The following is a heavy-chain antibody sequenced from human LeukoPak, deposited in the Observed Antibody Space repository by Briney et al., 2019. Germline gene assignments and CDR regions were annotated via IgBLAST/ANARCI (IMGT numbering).Heavy chain of an antibody. Sequence: SEILSLTCAVSGGSISSSNWWSWVRQPPGKGLEWIGEIYHSGSTNYNPSLKSRVTISVDKSKNQFSLKLSSVTAADTAVYYCAYSSSWYSSLIFDYWGQGTLVTVSS. V-gene: IGHV4-4*02. CDR2: IYHSGST. CDR3: AYSSSWYSSLIFDY. J-gene: IGHJ4*02. CDR1: GGSISSSNW. D-gene: IGHD6-13*01.